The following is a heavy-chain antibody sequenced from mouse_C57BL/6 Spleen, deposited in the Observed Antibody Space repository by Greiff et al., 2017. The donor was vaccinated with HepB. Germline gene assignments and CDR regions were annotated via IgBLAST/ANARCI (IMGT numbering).Heavy chain of an antibody. D-gene: IGHD2-4*01. Sequence: EVQLLQSGPELVKPGASVKISCKASGYSFTDYNMNWVKQSNGKSLEWIGVINPNYGTTSYNQKFKGKATLTVDQSSSTAYMQLNSLTSEDSAVYYCARTYDYDGIYYAMDYWGQGTSVTVSS. CDR1: GYSFTDYN. CDR3: ARTYDYDGIYYAMDY. J-gene: IGHJ4*01. CDR2: INPNYGTT. V-gene: IGHV1-39*01.